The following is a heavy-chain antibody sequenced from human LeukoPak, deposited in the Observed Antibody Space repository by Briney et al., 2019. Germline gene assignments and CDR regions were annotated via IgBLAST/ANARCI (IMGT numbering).Heavy chain of an antibody. Sequence: SETLSLTCAVQGASLRGSYWSWIRQPPGKGLQWIGQIDHSGSTHSIPSLKSRVTISADTFKNHFSLKMTSVTAADTAVYYCATAPILRGEGGEHYKYGMDDWGQGTTVIVSS. D-gene: IGHD2-2*02. CDR3: ATAPILRGEGGEHYKYGMDD. J-gene: IGHJ6*02. CDR1: GASLRGSY. V-gene: IGHV4-34*01. CDR2: IDHSGST.